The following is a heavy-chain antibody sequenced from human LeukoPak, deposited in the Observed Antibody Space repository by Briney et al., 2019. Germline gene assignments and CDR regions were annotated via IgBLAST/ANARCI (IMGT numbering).Heavy chain of an antibody. J-gene: IGHJ2*01. Sequence: LGRSLRLSCAASGFNFSSYGLHGVRQAPGKGLAWVAVIWFDGSNKYYAHSVKGRFTISRDNSKNTLYLQMNSLRAEDTAVYYCAKDLWFGELRPRDLWGRGTLVTVSS. CDR1: GFNFSSYG. V-gene: IGHV3-33*03. CDR3: AKDLWFGELRPRDL. CDR2: IWFDGSNK. D-gene: IGHD3-10*01.